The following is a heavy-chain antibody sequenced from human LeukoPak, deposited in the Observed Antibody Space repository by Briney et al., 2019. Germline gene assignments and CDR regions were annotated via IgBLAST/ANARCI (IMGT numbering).Heavy chain of an antibody. D-gene: IGHD3-10*01. V-gene: IGHV3-23*01. J-gene: IGHJ4*02. CDR3: AKGSSAGRPYYFDY. CDR2: ISHTSEYT. CDR1: GFTFSSYT. Sequence: GGSLRLSCAASGFTFSSYTMSWVRQAPGKGLNWFSPISHTSEYTYHADSVKGRFTISRDNSKNTLYLQMNSLRAEDTAMYYCAKGSSAGRPYYFDYWGQGTLVTVSS.